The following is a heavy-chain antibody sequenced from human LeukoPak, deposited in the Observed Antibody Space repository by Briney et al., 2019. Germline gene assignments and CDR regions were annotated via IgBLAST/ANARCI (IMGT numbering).Heavy chain of an antibody. CDR2: ISSSGTYI. D-gene: IGHD3/OR15-3a*01. CDR3: ARSGRTRYYLDCFDY. V-gene: IGHV3-21*01. CDR1: GFTFSTYS. Sequence: GGSLRLSCAASGFTFSTYSMNWVRQAPGKGPEWVSSISSSGTYIYYADSVKGRFTISRDNAKNSLYLQMNSLRAEDTAVYYCARSGRTRYYLDCFDYWGQGTLVTVSS. J-gene: IGHJ4*02.